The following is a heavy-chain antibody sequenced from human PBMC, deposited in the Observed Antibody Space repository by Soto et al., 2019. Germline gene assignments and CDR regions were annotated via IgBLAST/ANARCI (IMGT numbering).Heavy chain of an antibody. CDR2: IIPIFGTA. Sequence: GASVKVSCKASGGTFSSYAISWVRQAPGQGLEWMGGIIPIFGTANYAQKFQGRVTITADESTSTAYMELSSLRSEDTAVYYCARLSNARGCSYGYCRGFDYWGQGALVTV. CDR1: GGTFSSYA. J-gene: IGHJ4*02. V-gene: IGHV1-69*13. D-gene: IGHD5-18*01. CDR3: ARLSNARGCSYGYCRGFDY.